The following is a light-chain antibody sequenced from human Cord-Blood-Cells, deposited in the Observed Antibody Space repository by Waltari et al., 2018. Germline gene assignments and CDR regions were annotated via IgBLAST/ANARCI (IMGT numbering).Light chain of an antibody. Sequence: EIVLTQSPGTLSLSPGERATLSCRASQSVSSSYLAWYQQKPGQAPRPLIYGAYSRATGIPDRVSGSGSGTDFTLTISRLEPEDFAVYYCQQYGSSPRTFGQGTKLEIK. V-gene: IGKV3-20*01. J-gene: IGKJ2*01. CDR1: QSVSSSY. CDR2: GAY. CDR3: QQYGSSPRT.